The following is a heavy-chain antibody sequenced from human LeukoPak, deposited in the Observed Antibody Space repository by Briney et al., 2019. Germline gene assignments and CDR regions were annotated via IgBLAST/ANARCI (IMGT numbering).Heavy chain of an antibody. CDR2: INPNSGGT. CDR1: GYTFTSYY. V-gene: IGHV1-2*02. CDR3: ARGDSPGYCSGGSCYSFGVFDP. Sequence: ASVKVSCKASGYTFTSYYMHWVRQAPGQGLEWMGWINPNSGGTNYAQKFQGRVTMTRDTSISTAYMELSRLRSDDTAVYYCARGDSPGYCSGGSCYSFGVFDPWGQGTLVTVSS. D-gene: IGHD2-15*01. J-gene: IGHJ5*02.